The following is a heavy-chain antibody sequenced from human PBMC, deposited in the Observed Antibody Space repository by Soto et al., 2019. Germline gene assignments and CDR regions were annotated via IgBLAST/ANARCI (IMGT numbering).Heavy chain of an antibody. V-gene: IGHV4-39*01. CDR3: AGNSYYDFWSGSRKNYYMDV. CDR1: GGSISSSSYY. CDR2: IYYSGST. D-gene: IGHD3-3*01. J-gene: IGHJ6*03. Sequence: PSETLSLTCTVSGGSISSSSYYWGWIRQPPGKGLEWIGSIYYSGSTYYNPSLKSRVTISVDTSKNQFSLKLSSVIAADTAVYYCAGNSYYDFWSGSRKNYYMDVWGKGTTVTVSS.